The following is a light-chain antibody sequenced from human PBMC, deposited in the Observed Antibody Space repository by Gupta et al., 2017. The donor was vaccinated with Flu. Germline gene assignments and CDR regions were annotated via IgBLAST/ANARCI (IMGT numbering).Light chain of an antibody. CDR1: PCLVYRDGNTS. V-gene: IGKV2-30*01. CDR2: QVS. J-gene: IGKJ1*01. Sequence: VSPGQPAASACRSSPCLVYRDGNTSLHWFQQRPGKAPRRLIYQVSYRDSGVPDRFSGSGSGTDFTLEISKVEAEDVGVYFCMQGAHWPWAFGQGTKVEIK. CDR3: MQGAHWPWA.